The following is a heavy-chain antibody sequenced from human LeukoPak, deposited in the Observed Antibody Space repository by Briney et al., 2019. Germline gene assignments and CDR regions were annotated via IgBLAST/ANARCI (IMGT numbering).Heavy chain of an antibody. CDR3: ARDLKRLTSGWITAAAGDY. Sequence: ASVKVSCKASGYTFTSYGISWVRQAPGQGLEWMGWISAYNGNTNYAQKLQGRVTMTTDTSTSTAYMELRSLRSDDTAVYYCARDLKRLTSGWITAAAGDYWGQGTLVTVSS. V-gene: IGHV1-18*01. CDR2: ISAYNGNT. D-gene: IGHD6-19*01. CDR1: GYTFTSYG. J-gene: IGHJ4*02.